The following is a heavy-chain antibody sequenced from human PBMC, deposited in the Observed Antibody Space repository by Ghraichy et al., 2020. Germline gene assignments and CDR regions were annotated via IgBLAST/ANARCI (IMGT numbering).Heavy chain of an antibody. V-gene: IGHV4-59*01. CDR1: GGSISSYY. Sequence: SETLSLTCTVSGGSISSYYWSWIRQPPGKGLEWIGYIYYSGSTNYNPSLKSRVTISVDTSKNQFSLKLSSVTAADTAVYYCARDVRREGYNSYYYYYYYMDVWGKGTTVTVSS. D-gene: IGHD5-24*01. CDR2: IYYSGST. J-gene: IGHJ6*03. CDR3: ARDVRREGYNSYYYYYYYMDV.